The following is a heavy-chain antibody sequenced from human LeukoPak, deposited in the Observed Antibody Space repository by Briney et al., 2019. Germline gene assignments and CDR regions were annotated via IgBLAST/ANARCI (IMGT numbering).Heavy chain of an antibody. V-gene: IGHV3-23*01. Sequence: GTLRLSCAASGFTFSSYAMNWVRQAPGKGLEWVLAITGSGGRTYYADSVKGRFTISRDNSKNTLYLQMNSLRAEDTAIYYCAKEYTGTFSPFPSYFDNWGQGTLVTVSS. J-gene: IGHJ4*02. CDR1: GFTFSSYA. D-gene: IGHD1-26*01. CDR3: AKEYTGTFSPFPSYFDN. CDR2: ITGSGGRT.